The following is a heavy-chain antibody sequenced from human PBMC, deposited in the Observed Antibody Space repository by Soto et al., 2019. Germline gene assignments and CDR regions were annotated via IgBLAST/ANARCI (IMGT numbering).Heavy chain of an antibody. CDR1: GYTFTDYY. CDR2: IAPHRDGT. V-gene: IGHV1-2*02. D-gene: IGHD4-17*01. Sequence: QVQVVQSGAEVKKPGASVKVSCKASGYTFTDYYMHWIRQAPGQGLEWMGWIAPHRDGTEFAQKFQGRITLTGDTSTSTAYMELKGLTSADTAVYFCARGPYGDNAFDIWGQGTMGTVSS. CDR3: ARGPYGDNAFDI. J-gene: IGHJ3*02.